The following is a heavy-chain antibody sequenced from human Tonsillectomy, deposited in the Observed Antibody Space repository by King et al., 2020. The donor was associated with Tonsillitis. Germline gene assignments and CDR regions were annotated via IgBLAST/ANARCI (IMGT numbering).Heavy chain of an antibody. CDR2: IYHSGST. V-gene: IGHV4-30-2*01. CDR3: ARALAGLRFGELLIFDY. J-gene: IGHJ4*02. CDR1: GGSISSGGYS. Sequence: LQLQESGSGLVKPSQTLSLTCAVSGGSISSGGYSWSWIRQPPGKGLEWIGYIYHSGSTYYNPSLKSRVTISVDRSKNQFSLKLSSVTAADTAVYYCARALAGLRFGELLIFDYWGQGTLVTVSS. D-gene: IGHD3-10*01.